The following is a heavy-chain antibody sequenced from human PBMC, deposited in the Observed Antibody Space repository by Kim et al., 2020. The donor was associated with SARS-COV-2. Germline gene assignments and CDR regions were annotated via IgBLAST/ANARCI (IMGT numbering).Heavy chain of an antibody. V-gene: IGHV3-23*01. J-gene: IGHJ4*02. D-gene: IGHD2-2*01. Sequence: YSADPVTGRFTLSKDNSKNTVYEQLNSLRAEDTGVFYCASRSTGKKYFDYWGQGTLVTVSS. CDR3: ASRSTGKKYFDY.